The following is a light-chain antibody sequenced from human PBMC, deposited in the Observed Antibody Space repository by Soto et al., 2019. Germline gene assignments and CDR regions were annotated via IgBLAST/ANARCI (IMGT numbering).Light chain of an antibody. J-gene: IGKJ3*01. Sequence: DIQMTQSPSTLSASVGDRVTITCRASQSISTWLAWYQQKPGKAPKVLIYGASSLESGVPSRFSGSGSWTEFTLTIKSLQPDDFAPYYCHQYNNYLPFCRGTKVDSK. CDR3: HQYNNYLP. CDR2: GAS. CDR1: QSISTW. V-gene: IGKV1-5*01.